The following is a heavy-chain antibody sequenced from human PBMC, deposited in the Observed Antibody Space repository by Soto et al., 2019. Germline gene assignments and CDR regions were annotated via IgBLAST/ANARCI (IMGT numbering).Heavy chain of an antibody. V-gene: IGHV1-18*01. CDR1: GDGFSNYG. D-gene: IGHD3-22*01. CDR3: XXVWYYDSSGYYAFDY. J-gene: IGHJ4*02. Sequence: QVQLVQSGAEVKKPGASVRVSCKASGDGFSNYGFSWVRQAPGQGLEWLGWISAYDGQTNYTKKFQGRVTMTTDTSSSTAFMVLRSLRSDDTAVYYXXXVWYYDSSGYYAFDYWGLGTLVTVSA. CDR2: ISAYDGQT.